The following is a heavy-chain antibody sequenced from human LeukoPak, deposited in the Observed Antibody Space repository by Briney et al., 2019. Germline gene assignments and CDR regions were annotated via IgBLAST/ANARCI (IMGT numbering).Heavy chain of an antibody. J-gene: IGHJ5*02. Sequence: SETLSLTCTVSGGSISSSSYYWGWIRQPPGKGLEWIGSIYYSGSSYYNPSLKSRVTISEDTSKNQFSLKLSSVTAANTAVYYWARKGVAAAGPNWFDPWGQGTLVTVSS. CDR1: GGSISSSSYY. CDR3: ARKGVAAAGPNWFDP. V-gene: IGHV4-39*01. CDR2: IYYSGSS. D-gene: IGHD6-13*01.